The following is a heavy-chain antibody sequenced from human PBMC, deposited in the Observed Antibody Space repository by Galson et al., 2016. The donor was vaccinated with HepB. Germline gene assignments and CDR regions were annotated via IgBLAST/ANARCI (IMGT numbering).Heavy chain of an antibody. D-gene: IGHD3-10*01. CDR2: FHPGDSVS. Sequence: QSGAEVKKPGESLKISCKVSGYSFISYWIAWVRQKPGKGLEWMGIFHPGDSVSRYSPSFQGRVTMSVDTSITTAYLQWSSLKASDSAIYYCARRGVDWFDPWGQGTLGTVSA. CDR1: GYSFISYW. CDR3: ARRGVDWFDP. J-gene: IGHJ5*02. V-gene: IGHV5-51*01.